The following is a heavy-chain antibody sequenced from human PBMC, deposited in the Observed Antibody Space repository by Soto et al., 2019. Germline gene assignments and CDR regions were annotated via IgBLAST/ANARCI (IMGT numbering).Heavy chain of an antibody. CDR2: IIPILGIA. CDR1: GGTFSSYT. V-gene: IGHV1-69*02. J-gene: IGHJ4*02. Sequence: QVQLVQSGAEVKKPGSSVKVSCKASGGTFSSYTITWVRQAPGQGLEWMGRIIPILGIANYARKLQGRPTITADKATDTAYRNMSSKSTEDSAVTYCARQRVESVSKPFQYWGQGTLVTV. CDR3: ARQRVESVSKPFQY. D-gene: IGHD2-21*01.